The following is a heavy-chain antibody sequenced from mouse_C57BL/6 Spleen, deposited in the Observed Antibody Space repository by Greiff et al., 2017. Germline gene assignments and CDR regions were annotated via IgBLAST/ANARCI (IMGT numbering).Heavy chain of an antibody. J-gene: IGHJ4*01. Sequence: VQLQQPGAELVKPGASVKMSCEASGYTFTSYWITWVRQTPGQGLEWFVDIYPGSGSTNYHEKFKSKATLTVDTSSSTAYMQLSSLTSEDSAVYYCARRILRSAYFYAMGYQGKRPSVTVAT. D-gene: IGHD1-1*01. CDR1: GYTFTSYW. V-gene: IGHV1-55*01. CDR2: IYPGSGST. CDR3: ARRILRSAYFYAMGY.